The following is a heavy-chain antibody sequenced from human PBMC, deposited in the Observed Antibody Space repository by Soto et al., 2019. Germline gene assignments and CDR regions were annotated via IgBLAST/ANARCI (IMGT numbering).Heavy chain of an antibody. V-gene: IGHV4-59*01. J-gene: IGHJ6*02. CDR2: IYYSGST. Sequence: TLSLTCTVSGGSISSYYWSWIRQPPGKGLEWIGYIYYSGSTNYNPSLKSRVTISVDTSKNQFSLKLSSVTAADTAVYYCARVMKNVGGSSSSYYYYGMDVWGQGTTVTVSS. CDR1: GGSISSYY. CDR3: ARVMKNVGGSSSSYYYYGMDV. D-gene: IGHD6-6*01.